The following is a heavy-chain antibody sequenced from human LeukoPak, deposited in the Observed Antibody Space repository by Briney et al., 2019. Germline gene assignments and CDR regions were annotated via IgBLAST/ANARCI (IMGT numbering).Heavy chain of an antibody. D-gene: IGHD2-15*01. CDR1: GGSISSYY. Sequence: SETLSLTCTVSGGSISSYYWSWIRQPPGKGLEWIGYIYYSGSTNYNPSPKSRVTISVDTSKNQFSLKLSSMTAADTAVYYCASLGFCSGGSCYSGTFDYWGQGTLVTVSS. CDR2: IYYSGST. J-gene: IGHJ4*02. CDR3: ASLGFCSGGSCYSGTFDY. V-gene: IGHV4-59*01.